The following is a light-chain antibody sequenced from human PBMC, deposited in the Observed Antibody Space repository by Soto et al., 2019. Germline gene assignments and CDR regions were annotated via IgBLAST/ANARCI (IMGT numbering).Light chain of an antibody. CDR2: VAS. Sequence: DIQMTQSPSSLSASVGDRVTITCRASQNIINYLNWYQQKPGKAPQLLIYVASRLESGGPSRFSVSGSGTKFTLTISSLQPEDFATYYCQQSYNAPITFGQGTRL. CDR3: QQSYNAPIT. CDR1: QNIINY. J-gene: IGKJ5*01. V-gene: IGKV1-39*01.